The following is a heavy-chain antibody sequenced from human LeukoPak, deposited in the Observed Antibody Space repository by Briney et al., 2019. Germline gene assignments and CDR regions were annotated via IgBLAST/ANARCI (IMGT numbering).Heavy chain of an antibody. J-gene: IGHJ5*02. V-gene: IGHV4-34*01. CDR3: ARGRGGYCSSTSCYTVSSWFDP. D-gene: IGHD2-2*02. CDR1: GGSFSGYY. Sequence: SETLSLTCAVYGGSFSGYYWSWIRQPPGKGLEWIGEINHSGSTNYNPSLTSRVTISLDTSKNQFSLKLSSVTAADTAVYYCARGRGGYCSSTSCYTVSSWFDPWGQGTLVTVSS. CDR2: INHSGST.